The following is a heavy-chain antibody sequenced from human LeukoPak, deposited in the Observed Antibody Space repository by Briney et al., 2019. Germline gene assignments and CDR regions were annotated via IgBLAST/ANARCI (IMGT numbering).Heavy chain of an antibody. Sequence: SETLSLTCAVYGGSFSGYYWSWIRRPPGKGLEWIGEINHSGSTNYNPSLKSRVTISVDTSKNQFSLKLSSVTAADTAVYYCARTPYYYGSGRRKYYFDYWGQGTLVTVSS. CDR1: GGSFSGYY. V-gene: IGHV4-34*01. J-gene: IGHJ4*02. CDR3: ARTPYYYGSGRRKYYFDY. D-gene: IGHD3-10*01. CDR2: INHSGST.